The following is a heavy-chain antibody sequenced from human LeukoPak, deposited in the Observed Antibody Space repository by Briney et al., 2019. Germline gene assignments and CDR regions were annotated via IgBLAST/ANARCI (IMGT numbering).Heavy chain of an antibody. CDR2: INGDGSST. Sequence: GGSLRLSCAASGFTFSNYCRNWVRQAPGKGLVWVSCINGDGSSTTYADSVKGRFTISRDNAKNTLYLQMNSLRAEDTAVYYCARDVQAGPGYWGQGSLVTVSS. CDR1: GFTFSNYC. CDR3: ARDVQAGPGY. V-gene: IGHV3-74*01. D-gene: IGHD6-19*01. J-gene: IGHJ4*02.